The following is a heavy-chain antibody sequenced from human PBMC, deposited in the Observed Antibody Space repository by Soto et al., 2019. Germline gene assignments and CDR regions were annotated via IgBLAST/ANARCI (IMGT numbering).Heavy chain of an antibody. CDR1: GVSISSPHHN. Sequence: QVQLQESGPGLVEPSQTLSLTCTVSGVSISSPHHNWSRIRQYTGKGLEWIGFIHYSGTTYYNPSLKSRVAISVDTSRNDFSLRLSSVTAADTAVYYCTIGGDASKTGYWGQGTLVTVSS. CDR3: TIGGDASKTGY. V-gene: IGHV4-30-4*01. CDR2: IHYSGTT. D-gene: IGHD1-1*01. J-gene: IGHJ4*02.